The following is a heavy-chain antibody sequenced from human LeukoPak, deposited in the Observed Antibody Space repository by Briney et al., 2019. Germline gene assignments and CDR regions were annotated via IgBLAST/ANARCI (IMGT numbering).Heavy chain of an antibody. V-gene: IGHV3-23*01. CDR1: GFIFSSYA. CDR2: ISGSGGNT. CDR3: AKDLMGSGSYYNLFDY. D-gene: IGHD3-10*01. Sequence: PGGSLRLSCAASGFIFSSYAMSWVRQAPGKGLEWVSAISGSGGNTYYAGSVKGRFTISRDNSRNTLYLQMNSLRVEDTAVYYCAKDLMGSGSYYNLFDYWGQGTLVTVSS. J-gene: IGHJ4*02.